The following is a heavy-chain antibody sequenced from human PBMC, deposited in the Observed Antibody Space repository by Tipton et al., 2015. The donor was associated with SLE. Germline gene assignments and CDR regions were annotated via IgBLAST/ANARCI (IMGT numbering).Heavy chain of an antibody. CDR3: ARDLGMGSSPKRGYFDY. CDR2: IYTSGST. V-gene: IGHV4-4*08. Sequence: TLSLTCAVYGGSFSGYYWSWIRQPPGKGLEWIGYIYTSGSTYYNPSLKSRVTISVDTSKNQFSLKLTSVTAADTAVYYCARDLGMGSSPKRGYFDYWGQGTLVTVSS. J-gene: IGHJ4*02. CDR1: GGSFSGYY. D-gene: IGHD6-13*01.